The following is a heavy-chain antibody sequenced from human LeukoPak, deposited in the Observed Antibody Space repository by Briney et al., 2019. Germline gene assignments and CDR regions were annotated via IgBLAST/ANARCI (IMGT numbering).Heavy chain of an antibody. D-gene: IGHD4/OR15-4a*01. Sequence: PGGSLRLSCAASGFTFSSYGMHWVRQAPGKGLEWVAVISYDGSNKYYADSVKGRFTISRDYSKNTLYLQMNSLRAEDTAVYYCAKAMVVTIYYYGMDVWGQGTTVTVSS. CDR2: ISYDGSNK. V-gene: IGHV3-30*18. CDR3: AKAMVVTIYYYGMDV. J-gene: IGHJ6*02. CDR1: GFTFSSYG.